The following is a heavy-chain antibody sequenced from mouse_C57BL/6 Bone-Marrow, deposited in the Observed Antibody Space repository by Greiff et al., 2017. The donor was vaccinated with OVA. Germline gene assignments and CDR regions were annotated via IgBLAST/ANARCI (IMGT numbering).Heavy chain of an antibody. CDR3: ARGGGD. Sequence: QVHVKQPGAELVKPGASVKLSCKASGYTFTSYWMQWVKQRPGQGLEWIGEIDPSDSYTNYNQKFTGKATLTVDTSSSTAYMQLSSLTSEDSAVYYCARGGGDWGQGTTLTVSS. CDR1: GYTFTSYW. CDR2: IDPSDSYT. J-gene: IGHJ2*01. V-gene: IGHV1-50*01.